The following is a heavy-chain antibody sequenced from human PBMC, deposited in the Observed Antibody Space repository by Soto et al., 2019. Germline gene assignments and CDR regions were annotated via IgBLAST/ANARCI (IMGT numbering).Heavy chain of an antibody. CDR1: GFTSSSSE. V-gene: IGHV3-48*03. Sequence: PGGSLSLSCAASGFTSSSSEMKWVRQGPGKGPEWVSYISSSGSTIYYADSVKGRFTISRDNAKNSLYLQMHSLRAEDTAIYYCARERYYDSSGPNWFDPWGQGTLVTVSS. D-gene: IGHD3-22*01. CDR3: ARERYYDSSGPNWFDP. J-gene: IGHJ5*02. CDR2: ISSSGSTI.